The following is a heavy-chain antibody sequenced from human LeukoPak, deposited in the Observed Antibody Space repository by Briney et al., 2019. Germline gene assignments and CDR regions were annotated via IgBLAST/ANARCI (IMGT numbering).Heavy chain of an antibody. CDR1: GYTFTGYY. J-gene: IGHJ5*02. CDR3: ARAGTTAAGTRWFDP. V-gene: IGHV1-2*02. CDR2: INPNSGGT. D-gene: IGHD6-13*01. Sequence: ASVKVSCKASGYTFTGYYMHWVRQAPGQGLEWMGWINPNSGGTNYAQKFQGRATMTRDTSISTAYMELSRLRSDDTAVYYCARAGTTAAGTRWFDPWGQGTLVTVSS.